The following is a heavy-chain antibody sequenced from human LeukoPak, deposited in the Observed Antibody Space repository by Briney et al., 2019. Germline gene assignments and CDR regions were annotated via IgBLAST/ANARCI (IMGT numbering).Heavy chain of an antibody. D-gene: IGHD3-10*01. Sequence: PSETLSFTCTVSGGSISSSSYYWGWIRQPPGEGLEWIGSIYYSGSTYYNPSLKSRVTISVDTSKNQFSLKLSSVTAADTAVYFCARDFLQGVRGNTGGSFDYWGQGTLVTVSS. CDR3: ARDFLQGVRGNTGGSFDY. CDR1: GGSISSSSYY. V-gene: IGHV4-39*07. CDR2: IYYSGST. J-gene: IGHJ4*02.